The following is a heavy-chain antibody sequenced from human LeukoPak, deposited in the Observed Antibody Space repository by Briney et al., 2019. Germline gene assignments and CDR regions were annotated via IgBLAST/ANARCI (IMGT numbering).Heavy chain of an antibody. CDR3: ARGQSGVYYFDY. CDR2: INPSGGST. V-gene: IGHV1-46*01. Sequence: GASVKVSCKASGYTFTSYYMHWVQQAPGQGLEWMGIINPSGGSTSYAQKFQGRVTMTRDMSTSTVYMELSSLRSEDTAVYYCARGQSGVYYFDYWGQGTLVTVSS. CDR1: GYTFTSYY. J-gene: IGHJ4*02. D-gene: IGHD2-8*01.